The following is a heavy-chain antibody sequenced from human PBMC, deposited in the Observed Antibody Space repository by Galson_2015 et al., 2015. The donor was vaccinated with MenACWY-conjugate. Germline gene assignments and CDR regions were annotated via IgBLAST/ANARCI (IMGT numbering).Heavy chain of an antibody. Sequence: SLRLSCAVPGFTFSRYWMHWVRQVPGKGLMWVSRINRDGTSTTYADSVKGRFTISRDNAKKTLDLQMNSLRAEDTAMYYCVRDHGDVVAAVPGDYFAYWGRGTLVTVSS. CDR3: VRDHGDVVAAVPGDYFAY. CDR1: GFTFSRYW. D-gene: IGHD2-15*01. V-gene: IGHV3-74*01. J-gene: IGHJ4*02. CDR2: INRDGTST.